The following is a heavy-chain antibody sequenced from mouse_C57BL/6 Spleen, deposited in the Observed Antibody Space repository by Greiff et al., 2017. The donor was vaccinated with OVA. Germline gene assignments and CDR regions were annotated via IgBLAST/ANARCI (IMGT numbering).Heavy chain of an antibody. Sequence: EVNLVESGGGLVKPGGSLKLSCAASGFTFSDYGMHWVRQAPEKGLEWVAYISSGSSTIYYADTVKGRFTISRDNAKNTLFLQMTSLRSEDTAMYYCARGAVVAYYFDYWGQGTTLTVSS. CDR1: GFTFSDYG. CDR2: ISSGSSTI. CDR3: ARGAVVAYYFDY. J-gene: IGHJ2*01. D-gene: IGHD1-1*01. V-gene: IGHV5-17*01.